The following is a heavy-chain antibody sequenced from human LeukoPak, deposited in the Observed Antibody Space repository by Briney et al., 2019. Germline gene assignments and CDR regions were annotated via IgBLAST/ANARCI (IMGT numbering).Heavy chain of an antibody. CDR2: ISYDGSNK. Sequence: GRSLRLSCAASGFTFSSYGMHWVRQAPGKGLEWVAVISYDGSNKYYADSVKGRLTISRDNSKNTLYLQMNSLRAEDTAVYYCAEVRGYSYENWGQGTLVTVSS. CDR3: AEVRGYSYEN. CDR1: GFTFSSYG. J-gene: IGHJ4*02. D-gene: IGHD5-18*01. V-gene: IGHV3-30*18.